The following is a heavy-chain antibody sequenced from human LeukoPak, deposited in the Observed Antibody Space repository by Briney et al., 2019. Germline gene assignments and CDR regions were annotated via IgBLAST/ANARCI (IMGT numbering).Heavy chain of an antibody. CDR3: ATIRYSSLGFDP. CDR1: GYTLTELS. CDR2: FDPEDGET. V-gene: IGHV1-24*01. J-gene: IGHJ5*02. D-gene: IGHD6-19*01. Sequence: ASVKVPCKVSGYTLTELSMHWVRQAPGKGLEWMGGFDPEDGETIYAQKFQGRVTMTEDTSTDTAYMELSSLRSEDTAVYYCATIRYSSLGFDPWGQGTLVAVSS.